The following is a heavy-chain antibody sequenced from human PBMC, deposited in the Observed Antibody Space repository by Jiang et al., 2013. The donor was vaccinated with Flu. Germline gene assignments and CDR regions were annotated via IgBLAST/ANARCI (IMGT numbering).Heavy chain of an antibody. J-gene: IGHJ6*02. CDR3: ARELRPAGRELLYYYYGLDV. CDR2: IKQDGSEK. Sequence: VQLVESGGGSVQPGGSLRLSCAASRFTLSRYWMSWVRQAPGKGLEWVANIKQDGSEKYYVDSVKGRFTISRDNAKNSLFLQMNSLRAGDTAVYYCARELRPAGRELLYYYYGLDVWGQGTTV. D-gene: IGHD3-10*01. V-gene: IGHV3-7*05. CDR1: RFTLSRYW.